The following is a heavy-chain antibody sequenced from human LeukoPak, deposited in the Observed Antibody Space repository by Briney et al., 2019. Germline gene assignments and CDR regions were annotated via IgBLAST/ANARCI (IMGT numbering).Heavy chain of an antibody. D-gene: IGHD3-3*01. V-gene: IGHV3-21*01. CDR1: GFTFSIYS. J-gene: IGHJ4*02. Sequence: GGSLRLSCAASGFTFSIYSMNWVRQAPGKGLEWVSSISSRSSYIYYADSVKGRFTISRDNAKNSLYLQMNGLRAEDTAVYYCARELPPLEKYYFDYWGQGTLVTVSS. CDR3: ARELPPLEKYYFDY. CDR2: ISSRSSYI.